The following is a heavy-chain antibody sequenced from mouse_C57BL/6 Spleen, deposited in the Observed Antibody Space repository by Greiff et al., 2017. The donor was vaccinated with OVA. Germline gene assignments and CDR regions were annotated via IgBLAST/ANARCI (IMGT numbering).Heavy chain of an antibody. CDR2: ISYDGSN. D-gene: IGHD1-1*01. Sequence: ESGPGLVKPSQSLSLTCSVTGYSITSGYYWNWIRQFPGNQLEWMGSISYDGSNKYNPSLKNRISITRDTSKNQFFLKLNSVTTEDTATYYCARGVTTVVATRLYFDYWGKGTTLTVSS. J-gene: IGHJ2*01. CDR3: ARGVTTVVATRLYFDY. V-gene: IGHV3-6*01. CDR1: GYSITSGYY.